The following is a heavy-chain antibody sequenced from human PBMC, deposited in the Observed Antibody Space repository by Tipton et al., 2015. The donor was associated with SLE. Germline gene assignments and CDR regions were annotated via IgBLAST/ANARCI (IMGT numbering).Heavy chain of an antibody. Sequence: TLSLTCTVSDDSISFYYWSWFRQPPGKGLEWIGYIYDSGNTKYNPSLKSRVAISMDTSKNQFSLKLNSVTAADTAVYYCARQTMGWSASYRYFDLWGRGTLVTVSS. CDR1: DDSISFYY. CDR2: IYDSGNT. J-gene: IGHJ2*01. D-gene: IGHD4/OR15-4a*01. CDR3: ARQTMGWSASYRYFDL. V-gene: IGHV4-59*01.